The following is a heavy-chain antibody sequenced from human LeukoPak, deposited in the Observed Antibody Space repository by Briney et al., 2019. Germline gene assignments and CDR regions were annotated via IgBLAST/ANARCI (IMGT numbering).Heavy chain of an antibody. CDR2: INPSGSST. J-gene: IGHJ4*02. CDR3: ASSLSSSGRQFDY. V-gene: IGHV1-46*01. CDR1: GYTFTSYY. D-gene: IGHD6-19*01. Sequence: ASVKVSCKASGYTFTSYYMHWVRQAPGQGLEWMGVINPSGSSTSYAQKFQGRVTMTRDMSTSTVYMELSSLRSDDTAVYYCASSLSSSGRQFDYWGQGTLVTVSS.